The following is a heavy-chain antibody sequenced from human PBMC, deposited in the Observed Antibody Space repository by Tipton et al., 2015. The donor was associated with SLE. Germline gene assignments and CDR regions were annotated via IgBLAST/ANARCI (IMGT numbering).Heavy chain of an antibody. D-gene: IGHD3-22*01. CDR2: IYHSGST. Sequence: TLSLTCTVSGYSITTGYYWSWIRQSPGKGLEWIGSIYHSGSTYYNPSLKSRVTISVDTSRNQFSLHLRSVTAADTAVYYCARDKYRYDTTGYHLLGHFDFWGQGTLVTVSS. V-gene: IGHV4-38-2*02. CDR1: GYSITTGYY. CDR3: ARDKYRYDTTGYHLLGHFDF. J-gene: IGHJ4*02.